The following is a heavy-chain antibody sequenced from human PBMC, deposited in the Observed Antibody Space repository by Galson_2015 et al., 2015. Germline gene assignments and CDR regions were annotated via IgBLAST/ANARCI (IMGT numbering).Heavy chain of an antibody. CDR3: AKELMYSSGWYGHYYYGMDV. D-gene: IGHD6-19*01. V-gene: IGHV3-9*01. CDR2: ISWNSGSI. CDR1: GFTFDDYA. J-gene: IGHJ6*02. Sequence: SLRLSCAASGFTFDDYAMHWVRQAPGKGLEWVSGISWNSGSISYADSVRGRFTISRDNAKNSLYLQMNSLRAEDTALYYCAKELMYSSGWYGHYYYGMDVWGQGTTVTVSS.